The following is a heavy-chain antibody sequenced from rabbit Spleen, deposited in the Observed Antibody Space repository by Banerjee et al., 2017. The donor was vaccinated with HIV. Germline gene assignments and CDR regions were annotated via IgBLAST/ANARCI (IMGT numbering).Heavy chain of an antibody. CDR2: IYAGSSGST. Sequence: QEQLVESGGGLVQPEGSLTLTCTASGFDLSSSYYMCWVRLAPGKGLEWIACIYAGSSGSTYYASWAKGRFTCSKTSSTTVTLQMTSLTVADTATYFCARDTGSSFSSYGMDLWGQGTLVTVS. D-gene: IGHD8-1*01. J-gene: IGHJ3*01. CDR3: ARDTGSSFSSYGMDL. CDR1: GFDLSSSYY. V-gene: IGHV1S45*01.